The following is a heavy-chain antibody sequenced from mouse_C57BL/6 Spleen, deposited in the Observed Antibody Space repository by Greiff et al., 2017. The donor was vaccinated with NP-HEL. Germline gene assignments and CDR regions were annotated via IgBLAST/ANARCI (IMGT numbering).Heavy chain of an antibody. CDR2: ISSGSSTI. J-gene: IGHJ4*01. CDR3: ATGYDAGYYAMDY. D-gene: IGHD2-2*01. V-gene: IGHV5-17*01. Sequence: EVQLQESGGGLVKPGGSLKLSCAASGFTFSDYGMHWVRQAPEKGLEWVAYISSGSSTIYYADTVKGRFTISRDNAKNTLFLQMTSLRSEDTAMYYCATGYDAGYYAMDYWGQGTSVTVSS. CDR1: GFTFSDYG.